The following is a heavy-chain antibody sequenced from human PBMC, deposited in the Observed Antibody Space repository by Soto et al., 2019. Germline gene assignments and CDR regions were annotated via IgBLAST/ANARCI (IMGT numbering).Heavy chain of an antibody. CDR1: GGSISSYY. Sequence: SETLSLTCTVSGGSISSYYWSWIRQPPGKGLEWIGYIYYRGSTNYNPSLKSRVTVSVDTSKNQFSLKLTSVTAADTAVYYCARDKITGLFDYWGQGTLVTVSS. D-gene: IGHD2-8*02. CDR3: ARDKITGLFDY. J-gene: IGHJ4*02. V-gene: IGHV4-59*12. CDR2: IYYRGST.